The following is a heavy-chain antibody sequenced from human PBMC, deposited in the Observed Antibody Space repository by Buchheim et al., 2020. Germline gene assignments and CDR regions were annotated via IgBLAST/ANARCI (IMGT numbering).Heavy chain of an antibody. CDR1: GYSFTSYW. CDR2: IYPGDSDT. V-gene: IGHV5-51*03. CDR3: AGKYYDFWSGDSDYGMDV. Sequence: EVQLVQSGAEVKKPGESLKISCKGSGYSFTSYWIGWVRQMPGKGLEWMGIIYPGDSDTRYSPSFQGQVTISADKSISPAYLQWSSLKASDTAMYYCAGKYYDFWSGDSDYGMDVWGQGTT. D-gene: IGHD3-3*01. J-gene: IGHJ6*02.